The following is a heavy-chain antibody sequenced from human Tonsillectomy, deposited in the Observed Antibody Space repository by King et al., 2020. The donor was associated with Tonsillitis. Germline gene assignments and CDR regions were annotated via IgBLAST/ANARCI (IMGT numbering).Heavy chain of an antibody. J-gene: IGHJ4*02. CDR2: ILYDGSNK. Sequence: VQLVESGGGVVEPVRSLRLSCAASGVTFSTYARHWCRQTPGKGLEGWADILYDGSNKNYADSAKGRFTISRENSKNTVYLQMNSLRAEDTAVYYCARDYDHYFDYWGQGTVVTASS. V-gene: IGHV3-30*04. CDR3: ARDYDHYFDY. D-gene: IGHD3-16*01. CDR1: GVTFSTYA.